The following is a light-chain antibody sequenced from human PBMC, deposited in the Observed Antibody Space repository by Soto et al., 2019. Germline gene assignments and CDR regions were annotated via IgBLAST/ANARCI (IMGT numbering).Light chain of an antibody. CDR1: QSISNW. Sequence: DIPMTQSPSTLSASVGDRVTITCRASQSISNWLAWYQQKPGKAPKLLIYKASSLESGVPSRFSGSGSGTEFTLTIRSLQPDDFATYYCQQYNIYCTFGQGTKVEI. V-gene: IGKV1-5*03. CDR2: KAS. J-gene: IGKJ1*01. CDR3: QQYNIYCT.